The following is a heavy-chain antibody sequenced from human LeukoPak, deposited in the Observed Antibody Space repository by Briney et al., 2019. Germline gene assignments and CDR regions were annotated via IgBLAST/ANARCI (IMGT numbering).Heavy chain of an antibody. J-gene: IGHJ3*02. CDR1: GFTFRSYA. D-gene: IGHD5-12*01. CDR2: ISYDGSNK. V-gene: IGHV3-30-3*01. CDR3: AREGLPDAFDI. Sequence: GGSLRLSCAASGFTFRSYAMSWVRQAPGKGLDWVAVISYDGSNKYYADSVKGRFTISRDNSKNTLYLQMNSLRAEDTAVYYCAREGLPDAFDIWGQGTMVTVSS.